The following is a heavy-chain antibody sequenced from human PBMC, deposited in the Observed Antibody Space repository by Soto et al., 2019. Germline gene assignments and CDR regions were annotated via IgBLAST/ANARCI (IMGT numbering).Heavy chain of an antibody. Sequence: QVQLQESGPGLVKPSGTLSLTCAVSGGSISSSNWWGWVRQPPGKGLEWIGEIYHSGSTNYNPSLKSRVTISVDKSKNQFSLKLSSVTAADTAVYYCARGRGYYDSYYYYGMDVWGQGTTVTVSS. CDR2: IYHSGST. V-gene: IGHV4-4*02. CDR3: ARGRGYYDSYYYYGMDV. D-gene: IGHD3-3*01. J-gene: IGHJ6*02. CDR1: GGSISSSNW.